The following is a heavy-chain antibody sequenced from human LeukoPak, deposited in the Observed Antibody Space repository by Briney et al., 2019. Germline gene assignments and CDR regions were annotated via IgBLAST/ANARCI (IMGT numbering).Heavy chain of an antibody. Sequence: GASVKVSCKASGYTFTSYGISWVRQAPGQGLEWMGWISAYNGNTNYAQELQGRVTMTTDTSTSTAYMELRSLRSDDTAVYYCARDYDFWSGYYGDDAFDIWGQGTMVTVSS. J-gene: IGHJ3*02. V-gene: IGHV1-18*01. CDR3: ARDYDFWSGYYGDDAFDI. CDR2: ISAYNGNT. D-gene: IGHD3-3*01. CDR1: GYTFTSYG.